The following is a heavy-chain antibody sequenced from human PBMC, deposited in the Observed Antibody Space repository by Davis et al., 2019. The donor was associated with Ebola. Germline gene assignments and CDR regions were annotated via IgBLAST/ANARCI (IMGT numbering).Heavy chain of an antibody. CDR1: GAAVSRGGYF. CDR2: IYSRGDI. V-gene: IGHV4-61*08. Sequence: PGGSLRLSCAVSGAAVSRGGYFWAWIRQPPGKGLEWVGYIYSRGDIHLSPSLKNRVSMFRDTSKNQFSVALTSVTAADTAVYYCARVGDFQGVYWGQGILVSVSS. D-gene: IGHD2-8*01. CDR3: ARVGDFQGVY. J-gene: IGHJ4*02.